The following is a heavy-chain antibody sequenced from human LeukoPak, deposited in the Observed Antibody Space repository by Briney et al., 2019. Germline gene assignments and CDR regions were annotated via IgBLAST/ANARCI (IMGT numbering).Heavy chain of an antibody. V-gene: IGHV3-21*01. J-gene: IGHJ5*02. Sequence: GGSLRLSCAASGFTFNTYHMNWVRQAPGKGLEWVSFIDTSGTFIRYADSVKGRFTVSRDDAKNSLYLQMDSLTAEDTAVYYCASDIPSGDRGWFDPWGQGTRVTVSS. D-gene: IGHD2-15*01. CDR1: GFTFNTYH. CDR2: IDTSGTFI. CDR3: ASDIPSGDRGWFDP.